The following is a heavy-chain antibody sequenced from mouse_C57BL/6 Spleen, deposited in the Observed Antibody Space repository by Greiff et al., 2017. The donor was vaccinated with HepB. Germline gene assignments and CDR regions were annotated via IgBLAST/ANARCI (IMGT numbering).Heavy chain of an antibody. V-gene: IGHV1-59*01. Sequence: QVQLKQPGAELVRPGTSVKLSCKASGYTFTSYWMHWVKQRPGQGLEWIGVIDPSDSYTNYNQKFKGKATLTVDTSSSTAYMQLSSLTSEDSAVYYCARALLGRDYWGQGTTLTVSS. J-gene: IGHJ2*01. CDR1: GYTFTSYW. D-gene: IGHD4-1*01. CDR2: IDPSDSYT. CDR3: ARALLGRDY.